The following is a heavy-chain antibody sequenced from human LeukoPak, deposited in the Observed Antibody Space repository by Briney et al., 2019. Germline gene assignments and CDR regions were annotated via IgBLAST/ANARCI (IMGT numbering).Heavy chain of an antibody. V-gene: IGHV1-18*01. D-gene: IGHD6-6*01. CDR1: GYIFTSDG. CDR3: AREPGLARSPFLEY. J-gene: IGHJ4*02. Sequence: VKCSCKASGYIFTSDGVSWVRQARGQGLEWRGWISSFNGNTNYAQKFPGRVTMTTEASTSTAYMELRSLRSDDTAFYYCAREPGLARSPFLEYWGQGTLVTVST. CDR2: ISSFNGNT.